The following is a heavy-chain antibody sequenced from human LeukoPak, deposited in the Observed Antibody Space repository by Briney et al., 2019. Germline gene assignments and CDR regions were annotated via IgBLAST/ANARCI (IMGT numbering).Heavy chain of an antibody. D-gene: IGHD1-26*01. V-gene: IGHV4-61*02. CDR2: IYTSGST. CDR3: ASDRGSYFDY. Sequence: SVTLSLTCTVSSGSNNSGSYYWSWIRQPAGKGLEWIGRIYTSGSTNYNPSLNCPVTISVDASKNQFSLKLSSVTAADTAVYYCASDRGSYFDYWGQGTLVTVSS. CDR1: SGSNNSGSYY. J-gene: IGHJ4*02.